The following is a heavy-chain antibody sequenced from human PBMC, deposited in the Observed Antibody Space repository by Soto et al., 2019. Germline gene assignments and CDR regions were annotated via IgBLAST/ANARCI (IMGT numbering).Heavy chain of an antibody. CDR3: ARVHYDFWSGYIDY. V-gene: IGHV4-59*01. D-gene: IGHD3-3*01. J-gene: IGHJ4*02. Sequence: SETLSLTCTVSGGSISSYYWSWIRQPPGKGLEWIGYIYYSGSTNYNPSLKSRVTISVDTSKNQFSLKLSSVTAADTAVYYCARVHYDFWSGYIDYWGQGTLVTVSS. CDR2: IYYSGST. CDR1: GGSISSYY.